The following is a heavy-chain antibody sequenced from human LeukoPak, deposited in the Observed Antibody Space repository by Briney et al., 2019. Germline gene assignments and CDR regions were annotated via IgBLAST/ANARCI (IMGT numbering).Heavy chain of an antibody. CDR3: ARARRGVLGY. D-gene: IGHD2-8*02. V-gene: IGHV3-30*01. J-gene: IGHJ4*02. CDR1: GFTFRHYA. CDR2: ISLDGTHT. Sequence: GKSLRLSCAASGFTFRHYAMHWVRQAPGKGLEWVAVISLDGTHTYYADSVKGRFTISRDNSENTLSVEMNSLRADDTAVYYCARARRGVLGYWGQGTLVTVSS.